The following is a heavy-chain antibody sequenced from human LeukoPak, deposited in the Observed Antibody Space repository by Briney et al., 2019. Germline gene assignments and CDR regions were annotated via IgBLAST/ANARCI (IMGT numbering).Heavy chain of an antibody. CDR3: ARDNGPLTVEVAPKNWFDP. V-gene: IGHV1-69*04. CDR2: IIPILGIA. Sequence: SVKVSCKASGGTFSSYAISWVRQAPGQGLEWMGRIIPILGIANYAQKFQGRVTLTADKSTSTAYMKLSSLRSEDTAVYYCARDNGPLTVEVAPKNWFDPWGQGTLVTVSS. J-gene: IGHJ5*02. CDR1: GGTFSSYA. D-gene: IGHD2-15*01.